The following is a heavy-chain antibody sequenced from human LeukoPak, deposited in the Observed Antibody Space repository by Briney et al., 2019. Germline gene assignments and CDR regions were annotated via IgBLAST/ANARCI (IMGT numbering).Heavy chain of an antibody. CDR3: AKDRRDDVLQLVLDY. V-gene: IGHV3-9*01. CDR2: ISWNSGSI. D-gene: IGHD6-13*01. J-gene: IGHJ4*02. Sequence: GRSLRLSCAPSGFTFDDYSLHWVRQAPGKGLEWVSCISWNSGSIGYADSVKGRFTISRDNANNSLYLQMNSLRAEDTALYYCAKDRRDDVLQLVLDYWGQGTLVTVSS. CDR1: GFTFDDYS.